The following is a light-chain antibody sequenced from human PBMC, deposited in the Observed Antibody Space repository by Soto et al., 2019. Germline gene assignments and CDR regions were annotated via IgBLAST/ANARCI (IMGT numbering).Light chain of an antibody. Sequence: EIVLTQSPGTLSLSPGERATLSWRASQSVSSSYLAWYQQKPGQAPRLLIYGASSRATGIPDRFSGSGSGTDFTLTISRLEPEDFAVYYCQQYCSSPQTFGQGTKVEIK. CDR3: QQYCSSPQT. V-gene: IGKV3-20*01. CDR2: GAS. J-gene: IGKJ1*01. CDR1: QSVSSSY.